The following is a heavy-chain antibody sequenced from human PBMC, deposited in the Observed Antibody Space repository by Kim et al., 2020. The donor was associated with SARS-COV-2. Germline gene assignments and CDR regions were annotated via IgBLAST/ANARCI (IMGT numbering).Heavy chain of an antibody. CDR3: ARGEHGEMAIYYYYGMDV. D-gene: IGHD2-21*01. CDR1: GGSISSGGYY. CDR2: IYYSGST. Sequence: SETLSLTCTVSGGSISSGGYYWSWIRQHPGKGLEWIGYIYYSGSTYYNPSLKSRVTISVDTSKNQFSLKLSSVTAADTAVYYCARGEHGEMAIYYYYGMDVWGQGTTVTVSS. V-gene: IGHV4-31*03. J-gene: IGHJ6*02.